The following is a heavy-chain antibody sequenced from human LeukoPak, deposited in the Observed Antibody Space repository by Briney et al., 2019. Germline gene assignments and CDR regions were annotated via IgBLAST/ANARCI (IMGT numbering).Heavy chain of an antibody. Sequence: PSETLSLTCTVSGGSISSYYWSWIRQPPGKGLEWIGYIYYSGSTNYNPSLKSRVTISVDTSKNQFSLNLSSVTAADTAVYYCAGRGHRYSRDWGQGILVTVSS. V-gene: IGHV4-59*08. CDR3: AGRGHRYSRD. CDR2: IYYSGST. D-gene: IGHD2-15*01. CDR1: GGSISSYY. J-gene: IGHJ1*01.